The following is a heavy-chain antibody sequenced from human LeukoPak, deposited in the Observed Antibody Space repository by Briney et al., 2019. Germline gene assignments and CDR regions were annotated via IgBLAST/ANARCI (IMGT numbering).Heavy chain of an antibody. V-gene: IGHV4-39*01. CDR2: IYYSGST. CDR3: AGHLGSRGYSGYDFWYFDL. CDR1: GGSISSSSYY. J-gene: IGHJ2*01. D-gene: IGHD5-12*01. Sequence: PSETLSLTCTVSGGSISSSSYYWGWIRQPPGKGLEWIGSIYYSGSTYYNPSLKSRVTISVDTSKNQFSLKLSSVTAADTAVYYCAGHLGSRGYSGYDFWYFDLWGRGTLVTVSS.